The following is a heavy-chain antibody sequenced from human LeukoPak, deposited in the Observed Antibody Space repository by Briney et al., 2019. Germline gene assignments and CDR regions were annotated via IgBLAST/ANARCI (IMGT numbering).Heavy chain of an antibody. CDR1: GYTLTELS. D-gene: IGHD5-12*01. V-gene: IGHV1-24*01. CDR3: ATTRPPRWGYDYRDYYYYYYMDV. CDR2: FDPEDGET. J-gene: IGHJ6*03. Sequence: GASVKVSCKVSGYTLTELSMHWVRQAPGKGLEWMGGFDPEDGETIYAQKFQGRVTMTEDTSTDTAYMELSSLRSEDTAVYYCATTRPPRWGYDYRDYYYYYYMDVWGKGTTVTVSS.